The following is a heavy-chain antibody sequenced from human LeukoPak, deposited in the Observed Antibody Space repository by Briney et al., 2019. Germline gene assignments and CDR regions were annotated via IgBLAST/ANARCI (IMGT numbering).Heavy chain of an antibody. D-gene: IGHD6-13*01. CDR2: ISNDGSRQ. CDR3: ARDHYSFSSRPWDYKYGMDV. CDR1: GFTVSSHT. V-gene: IGHV3-30*04. J-gene: IGHJ6*02. Sequence: GGSLRLSCAVSGFTVSSHTVHWVRQAPGKGLEWVALISNDGSRQFYSDSVKGRFTISRDNSRNTLDLLMNSLRAEDTAVYYCARDHYSFSSRPWDYKYGMDVWGQGTAVTVSS.